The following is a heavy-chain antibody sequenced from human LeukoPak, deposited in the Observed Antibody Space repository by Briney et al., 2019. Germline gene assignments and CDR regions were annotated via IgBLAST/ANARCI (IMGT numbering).Heavy chain of an antibody. CDR3: ARDDYYDSSGYYSYYYSMDV. D-gene: IGHD3-22*01. CDR1: GGSISSYY. J-gene: IGHJ6*02. V-gene: IGHV4-4*07. CDR2: IYTSGST. Sequence: PSETLSLTCTVSGGSISSYYWSWIRQPAGKGLEWIGRIYTSGSTNYNPSLKSRVTMSVDTSKNQFSLKLSSVTAADTAVYYCARDDYYDSSGYYSYYYSMDVWGQGTTVTVSS.